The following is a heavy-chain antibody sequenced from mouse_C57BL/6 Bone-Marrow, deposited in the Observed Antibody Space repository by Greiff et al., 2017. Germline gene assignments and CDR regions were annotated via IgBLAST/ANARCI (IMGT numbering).Heavy chain of an antibody. Sequence: VQLQESGAELVKPGASVKISCKASGYAFSSYWLNWVKQRPGKGLEWIGQIYPGDGDTKYNGKFKGKATLTADKSSSTAYMQLSSLTSEDSAVYFCARLSYYGSSYGYFDVWGTGTTVTVSS. CDR2: IYPGDGDT. CDR3: ARLSYYGSSYGYFDV. J-gene: IGHJ1*03. D-gene: IGHD1-1*01. CDR1: GYAFSSYW. V-gene: IGHV1-80*01.